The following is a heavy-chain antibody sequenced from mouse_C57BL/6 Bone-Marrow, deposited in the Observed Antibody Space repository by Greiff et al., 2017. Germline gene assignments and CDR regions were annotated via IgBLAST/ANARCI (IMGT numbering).Heavy chain of an antibody. V-gene: IGHV1-53*01. J-gene: IGHJ3*01. CDR3: ARGALRRGFPFAY. CDR2: INPSNGGT. Sequence: QVQLKQPGTELVKPGASVKLSCKASGYTFTSYWMHWVKQRPGQGLEWIGNINPSNGGTNYNEKFKSKATLTVDKSSSTAYMQLSRLTSEDSAVYYCARGALRRGFPFAYWGQGTLVTVSA. D-gene: IGHD1-2*01. CDR1: GYTFTSYW.